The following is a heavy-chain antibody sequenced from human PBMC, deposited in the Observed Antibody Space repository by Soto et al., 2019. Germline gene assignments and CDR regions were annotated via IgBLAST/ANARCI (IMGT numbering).Heavy chain of an antibody. CDR2: IYSGGTT. CDR3: AKDLSWYSSGWSYFDY. V-gene: IGHV3-53*01. Sequence: GGSLRLSCAASGFTVSSNYMSWVRQAPGRGLEWVSVIYSGGTTYYADSVKGRFTISRDNSKNTLYLQMNSLRAEDTAVYYCAKDLSWYSSGWSYFDYWGQGTLVTVSS. CDR1: GFTVSSNY. J-gene: IGHJ4*02. D-gene: IGHD6-19*01.